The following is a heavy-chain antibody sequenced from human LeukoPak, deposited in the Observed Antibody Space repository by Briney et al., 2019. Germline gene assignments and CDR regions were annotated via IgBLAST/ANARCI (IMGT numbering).Heavy chain of an antibody. J-gene: IGHJ4*02. Sequence: SETLSLTCAVYGESLSKYYWTWIRQSPGKGLEWIGEINHRGSTNLDPSLKSRVTLSVDTSKHQFSLKLTSVTAADAAVYYCASSVGSTDYWGQGTLVTVSS. D-gene: IGHD1-26*01. CDR3: ASSVGSTDY. V-gene: IGHV4-34*01. CDR1: GESLSKYY. CDR2: INHRGST.